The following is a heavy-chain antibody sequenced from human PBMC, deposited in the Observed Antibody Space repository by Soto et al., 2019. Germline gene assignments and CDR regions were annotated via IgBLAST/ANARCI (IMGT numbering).Heavy chain of an antibody. CDR2: IYPGDSDT. CDR1: GYSFTSDW. V-gene: IGHV5-51*01. CDR3: ARRLSTGWFFDF. J-gene: IGHJ4*02. D-gene: IGHD6-19*01. Sequence: GESLKISCNGSGYSFTSDWIGWVRQMPGKGLEWMGIIYPGDSDTRYSPSFQGQVAFSADKSISTAYLQWSGLKASDTAIYYCARRLSTGWFFDFWGQGTLVTVSS.